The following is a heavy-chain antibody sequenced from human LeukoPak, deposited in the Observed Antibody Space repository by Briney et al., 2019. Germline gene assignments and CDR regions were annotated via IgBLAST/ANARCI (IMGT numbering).Heavy chain of an antibody. V-gene: IGHV3-53*01. J-gene: IGHJ4*02. CDR3: AGSPWDGIRGVGSDYLDY. Sequence: GGSLRLSCAASGFIVSNNFMSWVRQAPGKGLEWVSVLYSAGSTFYVDSVKGRFTISRDNSKNMLFLQMNSLRVEDTAIYYCAGSPWDGIRGVGSDYLDYWGRGTLVTVSS. CDR1: GFIVSNNF. D-gene: IGHD6-6*01. CDR2: LYSAGST.